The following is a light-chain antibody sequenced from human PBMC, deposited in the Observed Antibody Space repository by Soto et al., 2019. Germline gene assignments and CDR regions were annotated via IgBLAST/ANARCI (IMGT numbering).Light chain of an antibody. CDR2: DVY. Sequence: QSVPTQPASVSGSPGQSITISCAGTSSDVGRYTYVSWYQQHPGKAPKLIIYDVYNRPSGVSTRFYGPKSGNTSSLTISGLQAEDEANYYCTSYTSPSTPYASGGGTKVTV. J-gene: IGLJ1*01. CDR1: SSDVGRYTY. CDR3: TSYTSPSTPYA. V-gene: IGLV2-14*01.